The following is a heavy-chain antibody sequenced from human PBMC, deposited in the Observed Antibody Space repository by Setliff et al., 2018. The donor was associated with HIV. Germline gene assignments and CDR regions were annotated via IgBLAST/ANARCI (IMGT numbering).Heavy chain of an antibody. V-gene: IGHV4-38-2*01. D-gene: IGHD2-21*01. Sequence: PSETLSLTCAVSGYSISSGYYWGWIRRPPGKGLEWIGSIYHSGSTYYNPSLKSRVTISVDTSKNQFSLKLSSVTAADTAVYYCASSIVVDAFDIWGQGTMVTVS. CDR2: IYHSGST. CDR3: ASSIVVDAFDI. CDR1: GYSISSGYY. J-gene: IGHJ3*02.